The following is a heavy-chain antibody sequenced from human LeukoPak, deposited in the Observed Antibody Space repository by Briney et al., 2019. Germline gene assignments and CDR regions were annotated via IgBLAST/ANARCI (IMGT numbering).Heavy chain of an antibody. CDR1: GYTFTSYG. V-gene: IGHV1-18*01. J-gene: IGHJ5*02. D-gene: IGHD3-10*01. CDR3: ARDVNRLLWFGELWGWFDP. CDR2: ISAYNGNT. Sequence: ASVKVSCKASGYTFTSYGISWVRQAPGQGLEWMGWISAYNGNTNYAQKLQGRVTMTTDTSTSTAYMELRSLRSDDTAVYYCARDVNRLLWFGELWGWFDPWGQGTLVTVSS.